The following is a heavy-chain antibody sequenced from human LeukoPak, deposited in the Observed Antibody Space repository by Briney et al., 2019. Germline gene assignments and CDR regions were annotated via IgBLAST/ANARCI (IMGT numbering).Heavy chain of an antibody. J-gene: IGHJ5*02. CDR2: ISYDGSNK. V-gene: IGHV3-30*04. CDR3: ASGPRLRAWFDP. Sequence: GGSLKLSCAASGFTFSSYAMHWVRQAPGKGLEWVAVISYDGSNKYYADSVKGRFTISRDNSKNTLYLQMNSLRAEDTAVYYCASGPRLRAWFDPWGQGTLVTVSS. CDR1: GFTFSSYA.